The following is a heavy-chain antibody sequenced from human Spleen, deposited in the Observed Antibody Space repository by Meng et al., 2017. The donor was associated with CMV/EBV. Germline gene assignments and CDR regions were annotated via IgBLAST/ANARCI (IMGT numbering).Heavy chain of an antibody. CDR1: GFTFSSYA. D-gene: IGHD5-18*01. CDR2: ISGSGGST. J-gene: IGHJ4*02. CDR3: AKEGGYSYGYGYFDY. Sequence: SGFTFSSYAMSWVRQAPGKGLEWVSAISGSGGSTYYADSVKGRFTISRDNSKNTLYLQMNSLRAEDTAVYYCAKEGGYSYGYGYFDYWGQGTLVTVSS. V-gene: IGHV3-23*01.